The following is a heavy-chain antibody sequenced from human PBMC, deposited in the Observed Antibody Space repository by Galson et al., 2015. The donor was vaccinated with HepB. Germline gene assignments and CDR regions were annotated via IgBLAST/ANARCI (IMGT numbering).Heavy chain of an antibody. Sequence: QSGAEVKKPGESLRISCKGSGYSFTSYWISWVRQMPGKGLEWMGRIDPSDSYTNYSPSFQGHVTISADKSITTAYLQWSSLKASDTAMYFCARLGSGGYDSYYYFGLDVWGQGTTVTVSS. CDR2: IDPSDSYT. J-gene: IGHJ6*02. V-gene: IGHV5-10-1*01. CDR3: ARLGSGGYDSYYYFGLDV. CDR1: GYSFTSYW. D-gene: IGHD5-12*01.